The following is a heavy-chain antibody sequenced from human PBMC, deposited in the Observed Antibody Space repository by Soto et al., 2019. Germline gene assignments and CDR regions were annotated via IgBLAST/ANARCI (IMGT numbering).Heavy chain of an antibody. J-gene: IGHJ6*02. Sequence: AGGSLRLSCAASGFTFSSYGMHWVRQAPGKGLEWVAVISYDGSNKYYADSVKGRFTISRDNSKNTLYLQMNSLRAEDTAVYYCARETTVTTLGYYYYGMDVWGQGTTVTVSS. CDR2: ISYDGSNK. V-gene: IGHV3-30*03. D-gene: IGHD4-17*01. CDR1: GFTFSSYG. CDR3: ARETTVTTLGYYYYGMDV.